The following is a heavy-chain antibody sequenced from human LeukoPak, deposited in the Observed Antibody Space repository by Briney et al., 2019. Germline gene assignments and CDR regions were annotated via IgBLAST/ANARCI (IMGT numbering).Heavy chain of an antibody. CDR1: GFTFYTYG. CDR3: ARGAQLTDY. V-gene: IGHV3-64*01. J-gene: IGHJ4*02. CDR2: IGPDGGTT. Sequence: GGSLRLSCAASGFTFYTYGMHWVRQAPGRGLEYVSGIGPDGGTTYYAKSVKGRFTISRDNSKSMVYLQMGSLTADDMAVYYCARGAQLTDYWGQGTLVTVSS. D-gene: IGHD6-13*01.